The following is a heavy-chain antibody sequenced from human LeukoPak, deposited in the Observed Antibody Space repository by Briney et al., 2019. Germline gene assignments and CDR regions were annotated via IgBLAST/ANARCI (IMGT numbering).Heavy chain of an antibody. Sequence: GGSLGLSCEASGFTFSTYTMHWVRQAPGKGLEWVSYISGSSSSIYYADSVRGRSTISRDNAKNSLYLQMNSLRAEDTAVYYCARDRQIDAFDIWGQGTMVTVSS. CDR1: GFTFSTYT. CDR3: ARDRQIDAFDI. J-gene: IGHJ3*02. CDR2: ISGSSSSI. V-gene: IGHV3-48*01.